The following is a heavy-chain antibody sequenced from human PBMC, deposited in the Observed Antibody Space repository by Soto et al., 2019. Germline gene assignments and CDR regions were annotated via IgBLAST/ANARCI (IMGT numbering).Heavy chain of an antibody. CDR2: IKSKSDGETT. Sequence: EVQLVESGGGLVKPGGPLTLSCEGSGFTFRNAWMSWVRQAPGKGLEWVGRIKSKSDGETTDYAAHVKGRFTISRDDSRDTFYLRMSSLKREYTAVYYCTTDRILWFGEYTFAIDVWGQGTTVTVSS. CDR3: TTDRILWFGEYTFAIDV. J-gene: IGHJ6*02. CDR1: GFTFRNAW. D-gene: IGHD3-10*01. V-gene: IGHV3-15*01.